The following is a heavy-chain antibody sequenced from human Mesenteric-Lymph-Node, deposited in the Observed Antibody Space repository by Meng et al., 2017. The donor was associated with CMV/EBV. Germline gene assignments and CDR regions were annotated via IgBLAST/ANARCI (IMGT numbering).Heavy chain of an antibody. CDR2: ISNSGGST. V-gene: IGHV3-23*01. Sequence: SGFTFSNYAMSWVRQAPGKGLEWVSAISNSGGSTYHADSVKGRLTISRDNSKNTLYLQMNSLRAEDTAIYYCAKRYCSGGSCSPDYWGQGTLVTVSS. J-gene: IGHJ4*02. CDR1: GFTFSNYA. D-gene: IGHD2-15*01. CDR3: AKRYCSGGSCSPDY.